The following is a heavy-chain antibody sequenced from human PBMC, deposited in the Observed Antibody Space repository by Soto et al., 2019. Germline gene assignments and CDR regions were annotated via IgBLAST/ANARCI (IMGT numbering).Heavy chain of an antibody. CDR1: GDSISSYY. CDR3: ARGPPLAY. Sequence: SETLSLTCTVSGDSISSYYCSWIRQCPGKGRECIGSIYDGGSTNYNPSLKSRVTISVDRSKNQFSLKLSSVTASDTAEYYCARGPPLAYWGQGTLVTV. V-gene: IGHV4-59*12. J-gene: IGHJ4*02. CDR2: IYDGGST.